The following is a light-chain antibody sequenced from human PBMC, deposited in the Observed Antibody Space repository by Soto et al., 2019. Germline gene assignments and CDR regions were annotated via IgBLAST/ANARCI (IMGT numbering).Light chain of an antibody. CDR3: QQYSNPRT. J-gene: IGKJ1*01. Sequence: IVLTQSPGILSLSPGERATLSCRANESVNSNYLGWYQQRPGQAPRLLVYDASKRATGIPDRFSGSGSGTDFTLTISRLEPEDFAVYYCQQYSNPRTFGQGPKV. CDR2: DAS. CDR1: ESVNSNY. V-gene: IGKV3-20*01.